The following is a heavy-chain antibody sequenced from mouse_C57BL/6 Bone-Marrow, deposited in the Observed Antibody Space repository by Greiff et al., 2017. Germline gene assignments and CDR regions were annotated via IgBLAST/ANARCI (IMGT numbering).Heavy chain of an antibody. Sequence: EVQLQQSVAELVRPGASVKLSCTASGFNIKNTYMHWVKQRPEQGLEWIGRIDPANGNTKYAPKFQGKATITADTSSNTAYLQLSSLTSEDTAIXYCASNFYGSSYAFAYWGQGTLVTVSA. D-gene: IGHD1-1*01. V-gene: IGHV14-3*01. J-gene: IGHJ3*01. CDR3: ASNFYGSSYAFAY. CDR1: GFNIKNTY. CDR2: IDPANGNT.